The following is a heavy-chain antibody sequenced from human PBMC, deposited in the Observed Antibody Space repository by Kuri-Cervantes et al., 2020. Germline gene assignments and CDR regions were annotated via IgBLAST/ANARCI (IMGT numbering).Heavy chain of an antibody. CDR1: GFTFSSYW. CDR2: ITAGGGST. J-gene: IGHJ6*02. CDR3: ARRDQAGDAPFYYYGMDV. V-gene: IGHV3-NL1*01. Sequence: GRSLRLSCAASGFTFSSYWMHWVRQAPGKGLVWVSTITAGGGSTYYADSVKGRFNISRDNSKNTLYLQMNSLRAEDTAVYYCARRDQAGDAPFYYYGMDVWGQGTTVTVSS. D-gene: IGHD3-16*01.